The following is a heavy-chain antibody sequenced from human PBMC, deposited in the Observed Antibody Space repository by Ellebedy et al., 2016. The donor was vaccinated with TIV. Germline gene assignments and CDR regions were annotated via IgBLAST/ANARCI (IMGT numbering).Heavy chain of an antibody. V-gene: IGHV3-7*01. CDR3: ATDGSYGDYRSPTHAFVM. CDR2: INLDGSEQ. CDR1: GFNFRSYW. D-gene: IGHD4-17*01. Sequence: GGSLRLSCAVSGFNFRSYWMSWVRQAPGKGLEWVANINLDGSEQYYVDSVQGRFTISRDNARNSLNLQMNSVRAEDAAVYYCATDGSYGDYRSPTHAFVMWGQGTMVTVSS. J-gene: IGHJ3*02.